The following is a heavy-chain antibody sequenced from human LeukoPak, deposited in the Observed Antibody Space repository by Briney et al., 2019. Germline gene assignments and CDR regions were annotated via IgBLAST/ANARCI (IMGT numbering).Heavy chain of an antibody. J-gene: IGHJ4*02. Sequence: SETLSLTCTVSGGSISSSSYYWGWIRQPPGKGLEWIGSIYYSGSTYYNPSLKSRVPISVDTSRNQFSLKLSSVTAADTAVYYCARQDYYDSSGYLNWGQGTLVTVSS. D-gene: IGHD3-22*01. CDR1: GGSISSSSYY. CDR3: ARQDYYDSSGYLN. CDR2: IYYSGST. V-gene: IGHV4-39*01.